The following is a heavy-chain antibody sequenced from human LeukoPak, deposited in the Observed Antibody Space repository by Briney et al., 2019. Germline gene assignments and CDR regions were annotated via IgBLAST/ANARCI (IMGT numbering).Heavy chain of an antibody. Sequence: ASVKVSCKSSGYIFTDHFIHWVRQAPGQGLEWMGWINPNSGGTNNAQKFQGRVTMTGDTSISTAYMELSRLRSDDTAAYYCARAGVDDSSGWYRDEIDYWGQGTLVTVSS. CDR2: INPNSGGT. CDR1: GYIFTDHF. J-gene: IGHJ4*02. D-gene: IGHD6-19*01. V-gene: IGHV1-2*02. CDR3: ARAGVDDSSGWYRDEIDY.